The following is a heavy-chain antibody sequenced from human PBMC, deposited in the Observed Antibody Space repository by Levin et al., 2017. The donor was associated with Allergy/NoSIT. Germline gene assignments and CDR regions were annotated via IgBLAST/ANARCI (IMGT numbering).Heavy chain of an antibody. Sequence: GESLKISCAASGFTFSSYGMHWVRQAPGKGLEWVAVISYDGSNKYYADSVKGRFTISRDNSKNTLYLQMNSLRAEDTAVYYCAKGSKEITMIVVRYWGQGTLVTVSS. D-gene: IGHD3-22*01. V-gene: IGHV3-30*18. CDR2: ISYDGSNK. J-gene: IGHJ4*02. CDR3: AKGSKEITMIVVRY. CDR1: GFTFSSYG.